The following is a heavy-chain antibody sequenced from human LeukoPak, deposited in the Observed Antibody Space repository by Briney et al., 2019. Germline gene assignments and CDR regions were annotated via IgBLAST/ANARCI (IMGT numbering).Heavy chain of an antibody. J-gene: IGHJ4*02. CDR2: IWYDGSNK. D-gene: IGHD3-16*01. V-gene: IGHV3-33*08. CDR1: GFPFRSFS. CDR3: ARSHYDYVWGTAGY. Sequence: GGSLRLSCVASGFPFRSFSMNWVRQAPGKGLEWVAVIWYDGSNKYYADSVKGRFTISRDNSKNTLYLQMNSLRAEDTAVYYCARSHYDYVWGTAGYWGQGTLVTVSS.